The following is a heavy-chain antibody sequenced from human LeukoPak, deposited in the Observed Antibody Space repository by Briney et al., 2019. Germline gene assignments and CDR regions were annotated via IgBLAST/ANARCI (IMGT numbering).Heavy chain of an antibody. Sequence: GESLKISCKGSGYSFTNYWIGWVRQMPGKGLEWVGSIYPGDSDARYSPSFQGQVTISADKSISTAYLQWSSLKASDAAMYYCARRRDLYSGSYYPFDYWGQGTLVTVSS. V-gene: IGHV5-51*01. CDR3: ARRRDLYSGSYYPFDY. CDR2: IYPGDSDA. J-gene: IGHJ4*02. D-gene: IGHD1-26*01. CDR1: GYSFTNYW.